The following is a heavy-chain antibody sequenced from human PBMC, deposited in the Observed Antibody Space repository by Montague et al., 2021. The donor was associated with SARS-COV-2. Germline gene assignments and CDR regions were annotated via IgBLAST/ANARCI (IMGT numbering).Heavy chain of an antibody. CDR3: ARLRDGVVPSPILGVGPYYSYYYMDV. D-gene: IGHD3-10*01. CDR1: GTSFSGYS. J-gene: IGHJ6*03. Sequence: SETLSLTSAVHGTSFSGYSWNWIRQPPGKGLEWIGEINHGGSTKXSPSLKSRLTISADTSKNQFSLKLTSVAAADTAVYYCARLRDGVVPSPILGVGPYYSYYYMDVWGRGTTVTGSS. CDR2: INHGGST. V-gene: IGHV4-34*01.